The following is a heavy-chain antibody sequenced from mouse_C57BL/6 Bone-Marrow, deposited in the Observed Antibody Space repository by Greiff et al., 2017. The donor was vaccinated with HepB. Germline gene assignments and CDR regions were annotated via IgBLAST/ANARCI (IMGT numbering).Heavy chain of an antibody. Sequence: QVQLKQSGAELVKPGASVKLSCKASGYTFTEYTIHWVKQRSGQGLEWIGWFYPGSGSIKYNEKFKDKATLTADKSSSTVYMELSRLTSEDSAVYFCARHEENSSGYSRDWFAYWGQGTLVTVSA. CDR1: GYTFTEYT. CDR2: FYPGSGSI. D-gene: IGHD3-2*02. CDR3: ARHEENSSGYSRDWFAY. J-gene: IGHJ3*01. V-gene: IGHV1-62-2*01.